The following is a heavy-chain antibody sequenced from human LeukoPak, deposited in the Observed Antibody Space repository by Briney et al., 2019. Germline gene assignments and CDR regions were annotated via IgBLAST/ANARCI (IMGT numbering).Heavy chain of an antibody. J-gene: IGHJ5*02. CDR1: GYTFTSYD. D-gene: IGHD3-22*01. CDR2: MNPNSGNT. Sequence: ASVKVSCKASGYTFTSYDINWVRQATGQGLEWMGWMNPNSGNTGYAQKFQGRVTMTRDASISTAYMELSSLRSEDTAVYYCARMSYYDSSGDNWFDPWGQGTLVTVSS. CDR3: ARMSYYDSSGDNWFDP. V-gene: IGHV1-8*01.